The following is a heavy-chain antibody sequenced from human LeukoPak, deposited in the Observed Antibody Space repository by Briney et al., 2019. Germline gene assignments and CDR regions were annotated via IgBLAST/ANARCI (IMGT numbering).Heavy chain of an antibody. Sequence: GRSLRLSCAASGLTFSDYGMHWVCQAPGKGLEWEALIWYDGSYKYYADSVKGRFTISRDNSKNTLYLQMNSLRAEDTAVYYCARDKDYYDSSGYHYYYGMDVWGQGTTVTVSS. CDR1: GLTFSDYG. V-gene: IGHV3-33*01. J-gene: IGHJ6*02. CDR3: ARDKDYYDSSGYHYYYGMDV. CDR2: IWYDGSYK. D-gene: IGHD3-22*01.